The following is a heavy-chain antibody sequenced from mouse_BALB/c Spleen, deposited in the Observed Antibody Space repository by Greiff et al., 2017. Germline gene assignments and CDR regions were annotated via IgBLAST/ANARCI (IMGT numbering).Heavy chain of an antibody. V-gene: IGHV1-26*01. CDR3: AREGYGNYSYYFDY. J-gene: IGHJ2*01. D-gene: IGHD2-1*01. CDR2: INPYNGGT. CDR1: GYSFTGYT. Sequence: RVEPGASMKISCKASGYSFTGYTMNWVKQSHGKNLEWIGLINPYNGGTSYNQKFKGKATLTVDKSSSTAYMELLSLTSEDSAVYYCAREGYGNYSYYFDYWGQGTTLTVSS.